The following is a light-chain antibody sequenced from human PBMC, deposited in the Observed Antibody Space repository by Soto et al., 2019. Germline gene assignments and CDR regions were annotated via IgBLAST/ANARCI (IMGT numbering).Light chain of an antibody. V-gene: IGKV3-20*01. CDR2: GGF. CDR3: HCHQFDSSRVYS. J-gene: IGKJ2*03. Sequence: EIVLTQSPATLSLSPGERATLSCRASQSVTSTYLAWYQQKPGQSPRLIIYGGFIRASGFTDRFSGGGSGTDFTLTISRLETEDSAVYYCHCHQFDSSRVYSFGQGTKLEI. CDR1: QSVTSTY.